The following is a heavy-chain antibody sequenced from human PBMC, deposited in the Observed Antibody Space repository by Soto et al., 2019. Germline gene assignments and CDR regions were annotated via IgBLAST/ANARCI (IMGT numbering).Heavy chain of an antibody. Sequence: EVQLLESGGDLVQPGGSLRLSCAASGFTFSSNAMTWVRQAPGKGLEWVSSISGSGDSTYYADSVKGRFTISRDNSKNTLFLLMDSLRAEDTAVYYCARDSDNGGDSLLYYCMDVWGQGTTVTVSS. CDR3: ARDSDNGGDSLLYYCMDV. V-gene: IGHV3-23*01. J-gene: IGHJ6*02. CDR1: GFTFSSNA. D-gene: IGHD2-21*02. CDR2: ISGSGDST.